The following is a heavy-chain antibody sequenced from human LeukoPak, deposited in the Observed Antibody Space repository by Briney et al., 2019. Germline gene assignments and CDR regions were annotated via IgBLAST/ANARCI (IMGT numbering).Heavy chain of an antibody. CDR3: ARYSKEVMP. D-gene: IGHD3-16*01. CDR1: GVTVSSNY. CDR2: IYSGGST. J-gene: IGHJ4*02. Sequence: PGGSLRPSCAASGVTVSSNYMSWVRQAPGKGLEWVSVIYSGGSTYYVDSVKGRFTISRDNSRNTLYLQMNGLRVEDTAVYYCARYSKEVMPWGQGTLVTVSS. V-gene: IGHV3-66*02.